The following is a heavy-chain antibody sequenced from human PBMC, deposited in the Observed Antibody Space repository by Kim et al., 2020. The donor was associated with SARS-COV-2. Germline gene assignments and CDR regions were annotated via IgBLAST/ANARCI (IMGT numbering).Heavy chain of an antibody. CDR3: ARVHPIPATGRHFDS. J-gene: IGHJ4*02. D-gene: IGHD6-13*01. Sequence: PSLKSRVTISIKTSQKQFSLRLSSVTAADPAVYYCARVHPIPATGRHFDSWGQGTLVSVSS. V-gene: IGHV4-59*01.